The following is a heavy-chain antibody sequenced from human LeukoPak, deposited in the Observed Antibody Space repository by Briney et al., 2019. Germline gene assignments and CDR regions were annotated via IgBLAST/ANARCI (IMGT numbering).Heavy chain of an antibody. D-gene: IGHD2-2*01. CDR3: ARDLAMYLNWFDP. Sequence: PGGSLRLSCAASGITFSSYGMHWVRQAPGKGLEWVAVISYDGSNKYYADSVEGRFTISRDNSKNTLYLQMNSLRAEDTAVYYCARDLAMYLNWFDPWGQGTLVTVSS. V-gene: IGHV3-30-3*01. J-gene: IGHJ5*02. CDR1: GITFSSYG. CDR2: ISYDGSNK.